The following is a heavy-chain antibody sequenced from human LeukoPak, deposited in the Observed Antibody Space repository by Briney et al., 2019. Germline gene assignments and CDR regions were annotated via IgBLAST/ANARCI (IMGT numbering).Heavy chain of an antibody. D-gene: IGHD6-19*01. CDR3: TIGLAGDWDAFDI. V-gene: IGHV1-3*01. CDR1: GYTFTRCA. CDR2: IHADSGNT. J-gene: IGHJ3*02. Sequence: ASVTVSRKTSGYTFTRCAVHWVRQAPGQRLEWMGWIHADSGNTKYSQKLQGRVTIARDTSASTIYMELSSLRFEDTAVYFCTIGLAGDWDAFDIWGLGTMVTVSS.